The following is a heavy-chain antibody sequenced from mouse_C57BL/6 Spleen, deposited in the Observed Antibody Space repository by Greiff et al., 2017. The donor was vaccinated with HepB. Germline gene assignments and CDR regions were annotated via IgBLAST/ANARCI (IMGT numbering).Heavy chain of an antibody. Sequence: QVQLQQSGAELARPGASVKLSCKASGYTFTSYGISWVKQRTGQGLEWIGEIYPRSGNTYYNEKFKGKATLTADKSSSTAYMGLRSLTSEDSAVYFCAYYGSSYDDYWGQGTTRTVSS. CDR1: GYTFTSYG. J-gene: IGHJ2*01. V-gene: IGHV1-81*01. D-gene: IGHD1-1*01. CDR2: IYPRSGNT. CDR3: AYYGSSYDDY.